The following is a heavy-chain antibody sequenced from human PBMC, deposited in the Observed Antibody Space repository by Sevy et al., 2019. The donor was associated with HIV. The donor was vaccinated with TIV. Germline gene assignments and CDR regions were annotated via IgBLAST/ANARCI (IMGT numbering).Heavy chain of an antibody. D-gene: IGHD6-19*01. CDR3: ATQSSSGWYVDS. Sequence: GGSLRLSCSTFGFTFSNYGMHCVRQAPGRGLEWVAAIFSDGNYQYYADSVKGRVTISRDNSKNTLYLQMSSLRSDDTAMYYCATQSSSGWYVDSWGRGTQVTVSS. CDR1: GFTFSNYG. CDR2: IFSDGNYQ. J-gene: IGHJ4*02. V-gene: IGHV3-33*08.